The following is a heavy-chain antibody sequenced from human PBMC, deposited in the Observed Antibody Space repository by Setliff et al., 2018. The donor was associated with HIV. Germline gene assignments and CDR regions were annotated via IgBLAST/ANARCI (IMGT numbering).Heavy chain of an antibody. CDR3: ARGRHYSSSAPFAIDF. CDR2: INHSGST. Sequence: SETLSLTCAAYGGSFSGHYWSWIRQPPGKGLEWIGEINHSGSTNYNPSLKSRVAISVDTSKNQFSVKLSSVTAADTAVYYCARGRHYSSSAPFAIDFWGQGMLVTVSS. J-gene: IGHJ4*02. V-gene: IGHV4-34*01. CDR1: GGSFSGHY. D-gene: IGHD6-6*01.